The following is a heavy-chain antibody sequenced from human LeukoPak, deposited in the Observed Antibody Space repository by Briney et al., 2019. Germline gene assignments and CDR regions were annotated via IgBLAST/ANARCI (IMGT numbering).Heavy chain of an antibody. CDR1: LFTFSSYR. CDR3: ARETSVGTRGGLWGSYRLKWFDP. V-gene: IGHV3-7*01. J-gene: IGHJ5*02. Sequence: GGSLRLSCAPSLFTFSSYRMSWVRQAPGEGREWVANIKQDVSEEYYVDSVKCRFTIYRDNAKYSLYLQINSLRAEDTAVYYCARETSVGTRGGLWGSYRLKWFDPWGQGTPVTVSS. D-gene: IGHD3-16*02. CDR2: IKQDVSEE.